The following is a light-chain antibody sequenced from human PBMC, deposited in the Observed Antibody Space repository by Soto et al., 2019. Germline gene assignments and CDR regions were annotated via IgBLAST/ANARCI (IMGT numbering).Light chain of an antibody. V-gene: IGKV1-5*01. CDR1: QIISRC. J-gene: IGKJ1*01. CDR2: DAC. CDR3: RQYDTYPWT. Sequence: DIQMTQSPSTLSASVGDRVIITCRASQIISRCLAWYLQKPGKVSKVLIYDACCLESGVPSRFIGSGSWTEFTLTISSLQPDDFATYHCRQYDTYPWTFGQGTKVDIK.